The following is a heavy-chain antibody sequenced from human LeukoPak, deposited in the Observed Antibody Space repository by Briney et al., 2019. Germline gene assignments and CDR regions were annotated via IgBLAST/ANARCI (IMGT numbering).Heavy chain of an antibody. CDR1: GFTFSSYA. CDR2: ISGSGGST. D-gene: IGHD2-2*01. Sequence: GGSLRLSCAASGFTFSSYAMSWVRQAPGKGLEWVPGISGSGGSTYYADSVKGRFTISRDNSKYTLYLQVNSLRAEDTAIYYCAKKRVLVVPAADFDYWGQGTLVTVSS. CDR3: AKKRVLVVPAADFDY. J-gene: IGHJ4*02. V-gene: IGHV3-23*01.